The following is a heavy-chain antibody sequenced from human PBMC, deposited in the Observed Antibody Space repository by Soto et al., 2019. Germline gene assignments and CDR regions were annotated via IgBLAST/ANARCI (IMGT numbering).Heavy chain of an antibody. D-gene: IGHD3-10*01. J-gene: IGHJ6*02. CDR3: AMGYGSGDYYYGMDI. CDR2: INPNSGGT. Sequence: GASVKVSCKASGYTFTGYYMHWVRQAPGQGLEWMGWINPNSGGTNYAQKFQGWVTMTRDTSISTAYMELSRLRSDDTAVYYCAMGYGSGDYYYGMDIWGQGTTVTVSS. V-gene: IGHV1-2*04. CDR1: GYTFTGYY.